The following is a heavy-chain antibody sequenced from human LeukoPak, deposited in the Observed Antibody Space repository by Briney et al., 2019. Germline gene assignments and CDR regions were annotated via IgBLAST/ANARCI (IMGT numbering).Heavy chain of an antibody. J-gene: IGHJ5*02. Sequence: SSVKVSCKTSGGTFNNSAISWVRQAPGQGLEWLGGIMTLFGTAGYAQKFQGRVTITKDESTRTVYLELTSLTSDDTAVYYCARDVHVDYGSGWFDPWGQGTLVSVSS. CDR3: ARDVHVDYGSGWFDP. D-gene: IGHD4-17*01. V-gene: IGHV1-69*05. CDR2: IMTLFGTA. CDR1: GGTFNNSA.